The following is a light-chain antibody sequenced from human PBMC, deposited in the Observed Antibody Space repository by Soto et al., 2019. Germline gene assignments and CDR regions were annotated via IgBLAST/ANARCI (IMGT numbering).Light chain of an antibody. Sequence: EVVMTQSPLSLPVTVGQPASISCRSSQSLIHSDGNTYLSWFQQRPGQSPRRLIYEVSDRDSGVPDRFTGSGSGTDFTLKISRVEAEDVGVYYCMQGTHWPWTFGQGTDVEIK. CDR1: QSLIHSDGNTY. J-gene: IGKJ1*01. V-gene: IGKV2-30*02. CDR3: MQGTHWPWT. CDR2: EVS.